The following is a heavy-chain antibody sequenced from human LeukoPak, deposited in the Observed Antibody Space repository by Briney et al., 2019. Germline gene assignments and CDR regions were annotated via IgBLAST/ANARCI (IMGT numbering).Heavy chain of an antibody. CDR3: ARDVSPITIFGVVMKGAFDI. J-gene: IGHJ3*02. V-gene: IGHV4-4*07. D-gene: IGHD3-3*01. CDR1: GGSISSYY. CDR2: IYTSGST. Sequence: SETLSLTCIVSGGSISSYYWSWNRQPAGKGLEWIGRIYTSGSTNYNTSLKGRVTMSVEPSKNQFSLKLSSVTAADTAVYYCARDVSPITIFGVVMKGAFDIWGQGTMVTVSS.